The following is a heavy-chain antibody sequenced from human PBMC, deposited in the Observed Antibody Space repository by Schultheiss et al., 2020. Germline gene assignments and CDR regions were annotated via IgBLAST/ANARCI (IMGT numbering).Heavy chain of an antibody. CDR3: ASVEVPANWFDP. D-gene: IGHD2-2*01. CDR1: GGSISSSSYY. CDR2: IYYSGST. Sequence: SATVSLTCAVSGGSISSSSYYWGWIRQPPGKGLEWIGYIYYSGSTYYNPSLKSRVTISVDTSKNQFSLKLSSVTAADTAVYYCASVEVPANWFDPWGKGTLMTVAS. J-gene: IGHJ5*02. V-gene: IGHV4-61*05.